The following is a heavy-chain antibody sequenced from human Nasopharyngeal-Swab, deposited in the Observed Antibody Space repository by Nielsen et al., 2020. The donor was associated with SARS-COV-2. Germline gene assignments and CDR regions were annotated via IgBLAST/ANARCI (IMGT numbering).Heavy chain of an antibody. D-gene: IGHD3-10*01. V-gene: IGHV4-34*01. CDR2: INHSGST. CDR3: ARGPDYYGPGSYYNSVLRGYYFDY. Sequence: WIRQPPGKGLEWIGEINHSGSTNYNPSLKSRVTISVDTSKNQFSLKLSSVTAADTAVYYCARGPDYYGPGSYYNSVLRGYYFDYWGQGTLVTVSS. J-gene: IGHJ4*02.